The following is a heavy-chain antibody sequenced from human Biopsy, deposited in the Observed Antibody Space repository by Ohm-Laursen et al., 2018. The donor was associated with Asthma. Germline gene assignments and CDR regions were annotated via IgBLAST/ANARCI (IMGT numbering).Heavy chain of an antibody. CDR3: ARDVMEWYLPAFDF. CDR2: VSHDDEYK. CDR1: GFNVNSYT. Sequence: SLRLSCAASGFNVNSYTFSWVRQAPGKGLAWVSAVSHDDEYKDYADSVKGRFTISRDYSKSTVYLQMNSLRPDDTAVYYCARDVMEWYLPAFDFWGQGTLVTASS. D-gene: IGHD3-3*01. J-gene: IGHJ4*02. V-gene: IGHV3-30*04.